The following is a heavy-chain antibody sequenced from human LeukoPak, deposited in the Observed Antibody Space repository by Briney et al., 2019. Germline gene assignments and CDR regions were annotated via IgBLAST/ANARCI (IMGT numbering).Heavy chain of an antibody. CDR2: INQDGSEK. V-gene: IGHV3-7*04. CDR1: GLIFRSYW. Sequence: GGSLRLSCAVSGLIFRSYWMSWVRQAPGKGLEWVANINQDGSEKYFVDSVKGRFTISRDNAKNSLHLQMNTLRAEDTAVYYCARADLVGGRSGGSYFDYWGQGTLVTVSS. J-gene: IGHJ4*02. CDR3: ARADLVGGRSGGSYFDY. D-gene: IGHD1-26*01.